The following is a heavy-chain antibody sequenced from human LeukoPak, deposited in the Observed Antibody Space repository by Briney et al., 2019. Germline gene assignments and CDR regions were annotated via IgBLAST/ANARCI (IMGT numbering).Heavy chain of an antibody. V-gene: IGHV1-18*01. D-gene: IGHD6-13*01. CDR2: ISAYNGNT. J-gene: IGHJ6*02. CDR1: GYTFTSYG. Sequence: ASVKVSCKASGYTFTSYGISWVRQAPGQGLEWMGWISAYNGNTNYAQKLQGRVTMTTDTSTSTAYMEPRSLRSDDTAVYYCARDIPGSSWYIYYYYGMDVWGQGTTVTVSS. CDR3: ARDIPGSSWYIYYYYGMDV.